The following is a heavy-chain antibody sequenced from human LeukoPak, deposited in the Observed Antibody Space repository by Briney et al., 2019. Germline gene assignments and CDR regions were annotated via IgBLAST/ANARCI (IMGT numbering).Heavy chain of an antibody. V-gene: IGHV4-4*07. CDR1: GGSISSYY. D-gene: IGHD3-22*01. Sequence: SETLSLTCTVSGGSISSYYWSWIRQPAGQGLEWIGRIYSRGGTNYNPSLKSRLTMSVDTSKNQFSLKLSSVTAADTAVYYCARGRHYYDSSGFVFDYWGQGTLVTVSS. CDR2: IYSRGGT. CDR3: ARGRHYYDSSGFVFDY. J-gene: IGHJ4*02.